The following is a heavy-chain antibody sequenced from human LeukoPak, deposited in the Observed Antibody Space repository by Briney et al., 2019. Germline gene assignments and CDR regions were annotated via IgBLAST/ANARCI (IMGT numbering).Heavy chain of an antibody. Sequence: PGGSLRLSCAASGFTFSSYWMSWVRQAPGKGLEWVANIKQDGSEKYYVDSVKGRFTISRDNAKNSLYLQMNSLRAEDTAVYYCARVFSYYDYVWGSYRSYYYYYYMDVWGKGTTVTISS. CDR2: IKQDGSEK. J-gene: IGHJ6*03. CDR1: GFTFSSYW. V-gene: IGHV3-7*01. D-gene: IGHD3-16*02. CDR3: ARVFSYYDYVWGSYRSYYYYYYMDV.